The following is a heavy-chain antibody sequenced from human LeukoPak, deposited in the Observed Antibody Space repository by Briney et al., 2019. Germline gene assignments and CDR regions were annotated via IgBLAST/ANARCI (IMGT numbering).Heavy chain of an antibody. D-gene: IGHD6-19*01. V-gene: IGHV3-NL1*01. Sequence: GGSLRLSCAASGFTFRNYDIHWIRQAPGKGLEWVSSIDTDGTYIHYADSVKGRFTISRDNSKNTLYLQMNSLRAEDTAVYYCAKEGIAVAGTHFWFDPWGQGTLVTVSS. CDR2: IDTDGTYI. CDR1: GFTFRNYD. J-gene: IGHJ5*02. CDR3: AKEGIAVAGTHFWFDP.